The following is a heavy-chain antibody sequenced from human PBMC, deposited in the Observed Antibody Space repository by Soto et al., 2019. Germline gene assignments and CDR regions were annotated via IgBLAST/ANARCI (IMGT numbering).Heavy chain of an antibody. CDR2: ISDDVSTA. J-gene: IGHJ4*02. Sequence: PGGSLRLSCAVSGFTFSAYWMHWVRQVPGKGLTWVSRISDDVSTATYADSVKGRFIISRDNAKNTLYLEMNTLRADDSGLYYCARGPRVSSTGTGDHWGRGTRVTVPS. V-gene: IGHV3-74*01. CDR3: ARGPRVSSTGTGDH. D-gene: IGHD1-1*01. CDR1: GFTFSAYW.